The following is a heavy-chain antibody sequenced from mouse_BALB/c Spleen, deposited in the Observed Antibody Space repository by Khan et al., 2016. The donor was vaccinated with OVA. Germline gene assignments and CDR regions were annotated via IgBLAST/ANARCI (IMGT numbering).Heavy chain of an antibody. Sequence: QVRLQQSGTELVKPGASVKLSCKAYGYTFTNYDINWVRQRPEQGLEWIGWIFPGDDSTKYNEKFKDKATLTTDKSSSTAYMQLSRLTSEASAVYFCARRRGSMDYWGQGTSVTVSS. CDR1: GYTFTNYD. J-gene: IGHJ4*01. V-gene: IGHV1-85*01. CDR3: ARRRGSMDY. CDR2: IFPGDDST.